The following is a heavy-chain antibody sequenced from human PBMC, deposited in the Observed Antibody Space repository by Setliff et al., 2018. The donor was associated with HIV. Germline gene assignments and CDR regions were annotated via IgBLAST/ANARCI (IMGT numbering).Heavy chain of an antibody. CDR2: ISSRSSAI. CDR1: GFTFSSSS. V-gene: IGHV3-48*01. Sequence: GGSLRLSCVASGFTFSSSSMNWVRQAPGKGLEWVSYISSRSSAIYYADSVKGRFTISRDNARNSLYLQMNGLRAEDTAVYYCARGGSAVLPLDYWGQGTPVTVSS. CDR3: ARGGSAVLPLDY. J-gene: IGHJ4*02. D-gene: IGHD6-25*01.